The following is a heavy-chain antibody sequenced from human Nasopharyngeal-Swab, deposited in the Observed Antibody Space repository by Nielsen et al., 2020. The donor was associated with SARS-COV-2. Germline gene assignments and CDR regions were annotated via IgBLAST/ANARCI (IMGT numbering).Heavy chain of an antibody. V-gene: IGHV3-11*04. CDR1: GFIFSDYY. CDR3: ARSPDVFDI. J-gene: IGHJ3*02. CDR2: ISSSGTTK. Sequence: GGSLRLSCAASGFIFSDYYMTWIRQAPGKGPEWVSNISSSGTTKYYADSVKGRFTISRDNAKNSLFLQMHSLRAEDTAVYYCARSPDVFDIWGQGTMVTVSS.